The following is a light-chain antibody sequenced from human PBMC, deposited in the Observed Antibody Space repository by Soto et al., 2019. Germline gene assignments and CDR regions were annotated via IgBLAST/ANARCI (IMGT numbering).Light chain of an antibody. CDR3: ATWDASLSGGV. J-gene: IGLJ3*02. V-gene: IGLV1-47*02. Sequence: QLVLTQPPSASGAPGQRVTISCSGSSPNIGTNYVNWYQKLPGTAPRLLIHTNNLRPSGVPDRFSGSKSGTTASLAISGLRSEDEADYYCATWDASLSGGVFGGGTKLTVL. CDR2: TNN. CDR1: SPNIGTNY.